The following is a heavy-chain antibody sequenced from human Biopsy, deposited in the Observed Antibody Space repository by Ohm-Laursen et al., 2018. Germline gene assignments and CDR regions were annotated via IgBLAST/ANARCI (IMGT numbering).Heavy chain of an antibody. J-gene: IGHJ6*01. CDR1: GASIAEYY. Sequence: SDTLSLTWNVSGASIAEYYWSWLRQSPGRGLEWIGLINYRGNTNYNPSLKSRASLSLDTSKNHFSLKLTTVTAADTAVYYCARDKVAYCPTTSCDNFGLDAWGQGIAVTV. V-gene: IGHV4-59*13. CDR3: ARDKVAYCPTTSCDNFGLDA. D-gene: IGHD2-8*01. CDR2: INYRGNT.